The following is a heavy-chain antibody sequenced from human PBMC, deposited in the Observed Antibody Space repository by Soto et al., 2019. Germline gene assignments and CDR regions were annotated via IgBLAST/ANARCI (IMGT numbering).Heavy chain of an antibody. CDR3: AADHRCSGGSCYYYFDY. CDR1: GFTFTSSA. V-gene: IGHV1-58*02. D-gene: IGHD2-15*01. Sequence: SVKVSCKASGFTFTSSAMKWVRQARGQRLEWIGWIVVGSGNTNYAQKFQERVTITRDMSTSTAYMELSSLRSEDTAVYYCAADHRCSGGSCYYYFDYWGQGTLVTVSS. CDR2: IVVGSGNT. J-gene: IGHJ4*02.